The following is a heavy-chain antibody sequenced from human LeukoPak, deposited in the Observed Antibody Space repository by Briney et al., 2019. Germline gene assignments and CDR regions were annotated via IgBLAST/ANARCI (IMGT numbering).Heavy chain of an antibody. CDR2: ISSSSSYI. J-gene: IGHJ4*02. V-gene: IGHV3-21*01. CDR1: GFTFSSYS. Sequence: GGSLRLSCAASGFTFSSYSMNWVRQAPGKGLEWVSSISSSSSYIYYADSVKGRFTISRDNAKNSLYLQMNSLRAEDTAVYYCAIDSGWSPLGADYWGRGTLVTVSS. CDR3: AIDSGWSPLGADY. D-gene: IGHD6-19*01.